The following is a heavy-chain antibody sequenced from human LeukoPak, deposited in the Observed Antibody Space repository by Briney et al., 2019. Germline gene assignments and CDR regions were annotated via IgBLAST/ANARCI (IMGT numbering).Heavy chain of an antibody. Sequence: SGTLSLTCAVYGGSFSGYYWSWIRQPPGKGLEWIGEINHSGSTNYNPSLKSRVTISVDTSKNQFSLKLSSVTAADTAVYYCARRTYGGKRTDYWGQGTLVTVSS. CDR2: INHSGST. V-gene: IGHV4-34*01. CDR3: ARRTYGGKRTDY. CDR1: GGSFSGYY. J-gene: IGHJ4*02. D-gene: IGHD4-23*01.